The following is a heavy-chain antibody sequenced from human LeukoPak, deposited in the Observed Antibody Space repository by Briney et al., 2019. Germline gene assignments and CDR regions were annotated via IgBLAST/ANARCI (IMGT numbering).Heavy chain of an antibody. CDR3: ARDEGGQLNYFDY. CDR1: VGSISYYY. CDR2: IYYSGST. Sequence: SETLSLTCTVSVGSISYYYWRWIRQPPRKGREWIGYIYYSGSTNYNPSLKSRVTISVDTSKSQFSLKLSSVTAADTAVYYCARDEGGQLNYFDYWGQGTLVTVSS. J-gene: IGHJ4*02. V-gene: IGHV4-59*01. D-gene: IGHD2-2*01.